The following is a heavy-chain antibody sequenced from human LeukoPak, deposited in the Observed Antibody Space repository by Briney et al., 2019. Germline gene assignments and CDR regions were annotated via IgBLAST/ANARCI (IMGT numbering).Heavy chain of an antibody. V-gene: IGHV1-58*02. D-gene: IGHD3-10*01. CDR3: AAGYYYSSGSSYMDV. CDR2: IVVGSGNT. Sequence: SVKVSCKASGFTFTSSIMQWVRQARGQRLEWIGWIVVGSGNTNYAQKFQERVTITRDMSTSTAYMEVSSLRSEDTAVYYCAAGYYYSSGSSYMDVWGKGTTVTISS. J-gene: IGHJ6*03. CDR1: GFTFTSSI.